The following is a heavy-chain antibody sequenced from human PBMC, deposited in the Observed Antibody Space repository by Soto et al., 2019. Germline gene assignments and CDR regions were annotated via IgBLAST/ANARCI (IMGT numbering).Heavy chain of an antibody. Sequence: PGGSLRLSCAASGFTFSNYAMSWVRQAPGKGLEWVSTLSGSGGSTYYADSVKGRFTISRDNSKNTLYLQMNSLRAEDTAVYYCAKDPVPFATPCFAPWGQETLVTVSS. V-gene: IGHV3-23*01. CDR3: AKDPVPFATPCFAP. D-gene: IGHD2-15*01. CDR2: LSGSGGST. J-gene: IGHJ5*02. CDR1: GFTFSNYA.